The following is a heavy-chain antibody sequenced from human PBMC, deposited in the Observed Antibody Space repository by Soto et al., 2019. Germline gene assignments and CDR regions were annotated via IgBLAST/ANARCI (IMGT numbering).Heavy chain of an antibody. CDR1: GFTFSDYY. V-gene: IGHV3-11*04. J-gene: IGHJ5*02. CDR2: ISSSSSTI. Sequence: GGSLRLSCAASGFTFSDYYMSWIRQAPGKGLEWVSYISSSSSTIYYADSVKGRFTISRDNAKNSLYLQMNSLRDEDTAVYYCARGPSFGVVILLWSDPWGQGTLVTVS. CDR3: ARGPSFGVVILLWSDP. D-gene: IGHD3-3*01.